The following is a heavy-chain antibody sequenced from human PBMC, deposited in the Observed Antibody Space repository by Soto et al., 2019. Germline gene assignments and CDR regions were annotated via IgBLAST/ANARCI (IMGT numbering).Heavy chain of an antibody. D-gene: IGHD3-22*01. V-gene: IGHV1-69*01. CDR1: GGTFSSYA. J-gene: IGHJ3*02. CDR3: AGVSKGYYDSSGYAFDI. CDR2: IIPIFGTA. Sequence: QVQLVQSGAEVKKPGSSVKVSCKASGGTFSSYAISWVRQAPGQGLEWMGGIIPIFGTANYAQKFQGRATITADESTSTAYMELSSLRSEDTAVYYCAGVSKGYYDSSGYAFDIWGQGTMLTVSS.